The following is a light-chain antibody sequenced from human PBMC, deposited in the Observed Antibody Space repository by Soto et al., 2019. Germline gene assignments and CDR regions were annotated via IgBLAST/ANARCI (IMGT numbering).Light chain of an antibody. V-gene: IGKV1-5*01. CDR2: DVS. Sequence: DIQMTQSPSTLSASVGDRVTITCRASQTVERWLAWYQQKPGKAPNRLISDVSSLERGVPSRFSGSGSATEFTLTISGLQPDDFATYYCQQYKDSMWTFGQGTKVESK. CDR1: QTVERW. CDR3: QQYKDSMWT. J-gene: IGKJ1*01.